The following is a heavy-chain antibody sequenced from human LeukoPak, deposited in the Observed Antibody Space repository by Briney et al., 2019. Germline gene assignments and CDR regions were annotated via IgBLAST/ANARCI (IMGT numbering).Heavy chain of an antibody. Sequence: GGSLRLSCAASGFTFSDYYMSWIRQAPGKGLEWVSYIGSSGSTIYYADSVKGRFTISRDNAKNSLYLQMNSLRAEDTAVYYCARDASGYRYYMDVWGKGTTVTVSS. V-gene: IGHV3-11*04. CDR2: IGSSGSTI. CDR1: GFTFSDYY. J-gene: IGHJ6*03. CDR3: ARDASGYRYYMDV. D-gene: IGHD3-22*01.